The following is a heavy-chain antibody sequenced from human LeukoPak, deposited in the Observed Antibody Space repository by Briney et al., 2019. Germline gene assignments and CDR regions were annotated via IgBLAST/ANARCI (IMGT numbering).Heavy chain of an antibody. CDR3: ARHAGIATYYYYYMDV. D-gene: IGHD6-13*01. V-gene: IGHV4-34*01. J-gene: IGHJ6*03. Sequence: SETLSLTCAVYGGSFSGYYWSWIRQPPGKGLEWIGEINNSGSTNYNPSLKSRVTISVDTSKNQFSLKLSSVTAADTAVYYCARHAGIATYYYYYMDVWGKGTTVTISS. CDR1: GGSFSGYY. CDR2: INNSGST.